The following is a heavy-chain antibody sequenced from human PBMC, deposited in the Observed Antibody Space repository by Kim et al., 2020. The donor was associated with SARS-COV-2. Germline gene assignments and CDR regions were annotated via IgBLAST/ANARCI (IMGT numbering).Heavy chain of an antibody. Sequence: ASVKVSCKASGYTFTSYAMNWVRQAPGQGLEWMGWINTNTGNPTYAQGFTGRFVFSLDTSVSTAYLQISSLKAEDTAVYYCAREGIAAAGTGGYFDYWGQGILVTVSS. CDR3: AREGIAAAGTGGYFDY. V-gene: IGHV7-4-1*02. CDR1: GYTFTSYA. D-gene: IGHD6-13*01. CDR2: INTNTGNP. J-gene: IGHJ4*02.